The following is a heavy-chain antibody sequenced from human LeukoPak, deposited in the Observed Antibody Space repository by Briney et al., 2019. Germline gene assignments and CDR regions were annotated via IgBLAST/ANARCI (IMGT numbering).Heavy chain of an antibody. Sequence: SVKVSFKASGGTFSGYAISWVRQAPGQGLEWMGRIIPILGIANYAQKFQGRVTITADKSTSTAYMELSSLRSEDTAVYYCAREGAYDILTGYSYYYYYGMDVWGQGTTVTVSS. CDR1: GGTFSGYA. J-gene: IGHJ6*02. CDR2: IIPILGIA. D-gene: IGHD3-9*01. CDR3: AREGAYDILTGYSYYYYYGMDV. V-gene: IGHV1-69*04.